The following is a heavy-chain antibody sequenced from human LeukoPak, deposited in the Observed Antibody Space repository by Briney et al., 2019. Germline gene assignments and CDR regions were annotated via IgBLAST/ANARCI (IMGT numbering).Heavy chain of an antibody. V-gene: IGHV6-1*01. CDR2: TYYRSKWLN. CDR3: ARSLWGGALDI. J-gene: IGHJ3*02. Sequence: KHSQTLSLTCAISGDSVSSNNAVWNWIRQSPPRGLEWLGKTYYRSKWLNDSAVSVKSRITINPDTSKNQISLQLNSVTPEDTAVYYCARSLWGGALDIWGQGTTVAVSS. D-gene: IGHD3-16*01. CDR1: GDSVSSNNAV.